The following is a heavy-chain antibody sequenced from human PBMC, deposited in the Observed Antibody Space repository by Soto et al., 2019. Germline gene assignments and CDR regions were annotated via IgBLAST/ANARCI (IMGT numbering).Heavy chain of an antibody. J-gene: IGHJ4*02. D-gene: IGHD6-19*01. CDR3: AKGFSSGLYVDS. CDR1: GDSVSSDAYY. Sequence: QVQLQESGPGLVKPSGTLSLTCSVSGDSVSSDAYYWTWIRQPPGKTLEWVGFILSSGGTSTNPSRVSRPSMSFDTSRNLFSMRLTAVTAADTGVYFCAKGFSSGLYVDSWGRGTLVTVSS. V-gene: IGHV4-61*08. CDR2: ILSSGGT.